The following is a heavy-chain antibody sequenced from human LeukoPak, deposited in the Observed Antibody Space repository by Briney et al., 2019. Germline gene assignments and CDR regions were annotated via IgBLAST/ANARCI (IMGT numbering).Heavy chain of an antibody. CDR2: IYYSGST. J-gene: IGHJ3*02. D-gene: IGHD5-24*01. CDR3: ARSGRMATLDAFDI. V-gene: IGHV4-59*01. CDR1: GGSISSYY. Sequence: KPSETLSLTCTVSGGSISSYYWSWIRQPPGKGLEWIGYIYYSGSTNYNPSLKSRVTISVDTSKNQFSLKLSSVTAADTAVYYCARSGRMATLDAFDIWGQGTMVTVSS.